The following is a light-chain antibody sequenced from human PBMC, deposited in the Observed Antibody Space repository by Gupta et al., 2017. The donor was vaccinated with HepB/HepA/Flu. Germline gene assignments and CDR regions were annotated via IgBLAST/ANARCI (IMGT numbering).Light chain of an antibody. V-gene: IGKV4-1*01. CDR3: HRDFTSGLS. CDR2: WSS. J-gene: IGKJ4*01. Sequence: EIVMIQSPDSLAVSLGERATISCKSSQTVFATSNKKNFLAWYQHRPGQRPRLVISWSSTRGSRVRVRFSNSGSGSAFTLSILSRQPEDVAVYYCHRDFTSGLSFGGGTKVEIK. CDR1: QTVFATSNKKNF.